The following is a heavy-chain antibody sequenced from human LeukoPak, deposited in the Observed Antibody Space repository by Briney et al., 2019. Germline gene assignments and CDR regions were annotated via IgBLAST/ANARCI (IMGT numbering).Heavy chain of an antibody. Sequence: PSETLSLTCAVYGGSFSGYYWSWIRQPPGKGLEWTGEINHSGSTNYNPSLKSRVTISVDTSKNQFSLKLSSVTAADTAVYYCARRWAAAGTNGSDFDYWGQGTLVTVSS. CDR3: ARRWAAAGTNGSDFDY. J-gene: IGHJ4*02. D-gene: IGHD6-13*01. V-gene: IGHV4-34*01. CDR1: GGSFSGYY. CDR2: INHSGST.